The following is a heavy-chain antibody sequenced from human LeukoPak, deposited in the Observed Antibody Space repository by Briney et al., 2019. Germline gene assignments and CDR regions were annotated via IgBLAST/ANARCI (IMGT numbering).Heavy chain of an antibody. V-gene: IGHV1-2*02. J-gene: IGHJ4*02. CDR3: ARDYDFWSGYTF. CDR2: INPNSGGP. Sequence: ASVKVSCKASGYTFSGYDMHWVRQAPGQGLEWMGWINPNSGGPNYAQKFQGRVTMTRDTSISTAYMELSRLRSDDTAVYYCARDYDFWSGYTFWGQGTLVTVSS. CDR1: GYTFSGYD. D-gene: IGHD3-3*01.